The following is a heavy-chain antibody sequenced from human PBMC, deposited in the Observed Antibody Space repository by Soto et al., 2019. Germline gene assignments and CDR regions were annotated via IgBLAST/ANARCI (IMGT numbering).Heavy chain of an antibody. D-gene: IGHD2-2*02. CDR3: SKDGYKPRPFDF. V-gene: IGHV3-23*01. CDR2: ISPFVDTT. Sequence: PGGTLKLSCAASGFSFGPEPISWGRPVLGILLECVSSISPFVDTTYSPDSVKGRFTISNDNSKYIVSLQMSSLRAEDIAAYYFSKDGYKPRPFDFRGQGSSVTGSS. J-gene: IGHJ4*02. CDR1: GFSFGPEP.